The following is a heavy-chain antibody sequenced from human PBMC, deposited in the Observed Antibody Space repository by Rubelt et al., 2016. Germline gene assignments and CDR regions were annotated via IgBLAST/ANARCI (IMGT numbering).Heavy chain of an antibody. V-gene: IGHV4-34*01. J-gene: IGHJ6*02. Sequence: QVQLQQWGAGLLKPSETLSLTCAVYGGSFSGYYWSWIRQPPGKGLEWIGEINHSGSTNYNPSLTSRVTISVGTSENQFSLKLSSVTAADTAVYYCARGRRGSSSWLGRDYYGMDVWGQGTTVTVSS. CDR2: INHSGST. CDR1: GGSFSGYY. D-gene: IGHD6-13*01. CDR3: ARGRRGSSSWLGRDYYGMDV.